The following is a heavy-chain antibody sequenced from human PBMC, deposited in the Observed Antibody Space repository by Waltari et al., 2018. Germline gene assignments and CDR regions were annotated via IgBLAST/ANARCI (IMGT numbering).Heavy chain of an antibody. CDR1: GYTFTDYY. J-gene: IGHJ5*02. V-gene: IGHV1-69-2*01. CDR3: ATGSYCGGDCYSGWFDP. Sequence: EVQLVQSGAEVKKPGATVKISCKASGYTFTDYYMHWVQQAPGKGLEWMGRVDPEDGETRYAERFQGRGTITADTSTDTAYMERRSLRSEDTAVYYCATGSYCGGDCYSGWFDPWGQGTLVTVSS. D-gene: IGHD2-21*01. CDR2: VDPEDGET.